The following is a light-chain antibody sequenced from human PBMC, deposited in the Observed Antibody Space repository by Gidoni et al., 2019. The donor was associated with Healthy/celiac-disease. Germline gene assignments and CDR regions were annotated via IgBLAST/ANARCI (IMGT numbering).Light chain of an antibody. CDR2: QDS. CDR1: KLGDKY. V-gene: IGLV3-1*01. CDR3: QAWDSSTEVV. J-gene: IGLJ2*01. Sequence: SYELTQPPSVSVSPGQTASITCSGDKLGDKYACWYQQKPGPSPVLVIYQDSKRPSGIPERFSGSNSGNTATLTISGTQAMDEADYYCQAWDSSTEVVFGGGTELTVL.